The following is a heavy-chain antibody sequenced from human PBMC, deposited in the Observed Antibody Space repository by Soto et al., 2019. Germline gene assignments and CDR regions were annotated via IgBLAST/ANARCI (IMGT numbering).Heavy chain of an antibody. D-gene: IGHD6-13*01. J-gene: IGHJ4*02. CDR2: IIPILGIA. CDR1: GGTFSSYT. V-gene: IGHV1-69*08. Sequence: QVQLVQSGAEVKKPGSSVKVSCKASGGTFSSYTISWVRQAPGQGLEWMGRIIPILGIANYAQKFQGRVTITEDKSTSTAYMELSSLRSEDTAVYYCARDGYSSSPCAHWGQGTLVTVSS. CDR3: ARDGYSSSPCAH.